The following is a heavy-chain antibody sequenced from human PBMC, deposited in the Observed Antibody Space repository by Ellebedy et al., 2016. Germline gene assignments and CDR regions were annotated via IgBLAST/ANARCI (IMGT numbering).Heavy chain of an antibody. CDR1: GFTFDDYA. Sequence: SLKISCAASGFTFDDYAMHWVRQAPGKGLEWVSGISWNSGSIGYADSVKGRFTISRDNAKNTLYLQMNSLRAEDTAVYYCARDDYYYYGMDVWGQGTTATVSS. CDR3: ARDDYYYYGMDV. V-gene: IGHV3-9*01. J-gene: IGHJ6*02. CDR2: ISWNSGSI.